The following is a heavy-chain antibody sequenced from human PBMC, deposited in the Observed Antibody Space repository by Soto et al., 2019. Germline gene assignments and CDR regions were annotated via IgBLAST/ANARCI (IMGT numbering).Heavy chain of an antibody. D-gene: IGHD2-15*01. J-gene: IGHJ4*02. CDR2: IKEDGSEK. V-gene: IGHV3-7*01. Sequence: GGSLRLSWAVSGFTAVSGFTASSYWMNWVRQAPGKGLEWVATIKEDGSEKYFVDSVKGRFSISRDNAKNSLYLQMNSLRAEDTAVYYCARVYCSGGSCYHLDYWGQGTLVTVSS. CDR3: ARVYCSGGSCYHLDY. CDR1: GFTAVSGFTASSYW.